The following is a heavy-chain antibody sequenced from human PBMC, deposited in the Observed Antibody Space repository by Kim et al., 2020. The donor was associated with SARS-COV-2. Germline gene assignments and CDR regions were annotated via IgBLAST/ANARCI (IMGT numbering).Heavy chain of an antibody. D-gene: IGHD3-3*01. CDR1: GFTFSSYS. Sequence: GGSLRLSCAASGFTFSSYSMNWVRQAPGKGLEWVSSISSSSGSIYYADSVKGRFTISRDNAKNSLYLQMNSLIAEDTAVYYCARDGGLTIFGLVTADYGMDVWGRGTTVTVSS. J-gene: IGHJ6*02. CDR3: ARDGGLTIFGLVTADYGMDV. CDR2: ISSSSGSI. V-gene: IGHV3-21*01.